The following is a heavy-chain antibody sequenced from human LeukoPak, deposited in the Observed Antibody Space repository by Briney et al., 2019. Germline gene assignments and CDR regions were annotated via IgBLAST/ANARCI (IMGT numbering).Heavy chain of an antibody. J-gene: IGHJ4*02. V-gene: IGHV1-69*13. CDR3: ARAHLHYGDSIHDLDY. Sequence: ASVKVSCKASGGTFSSCAISWVRQAPGQGLEWMGGIIPIFGTANYAQKFQGRVTIAADESTSTAYMELSSLRSEDTAVYYCARAHLHYGDSIHDLDYWGQGTLVTVSS. CDR1: GGTFSSCA. D-gene: IGHD4-17*01. CDR2: IIPIFGTA.